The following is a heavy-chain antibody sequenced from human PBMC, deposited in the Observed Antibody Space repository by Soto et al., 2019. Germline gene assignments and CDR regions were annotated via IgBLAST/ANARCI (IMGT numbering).Heavy chain of an antibody. CDR3: ARLARVTTNY. V-gene: IGHV4-34*01. CDR2: INHSGST. CDR1: GGSFSGYY. D-gene: IGHD4-17*01. J-gene: IGHJ4*02. Sequence: TLALTCAVYGGSFSGYYWSWIRQPPGKGLEWIGEINHSGSTNYNPSLKSRVTISVDTSKNQFSLKLSSVTAADTAVYYCARLARVTTNYWGQGTLVTVSS.